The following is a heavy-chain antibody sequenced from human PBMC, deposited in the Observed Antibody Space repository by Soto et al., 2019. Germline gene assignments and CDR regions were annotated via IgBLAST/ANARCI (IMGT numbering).Heavy chain of an antibody. Sequence: PGGSLSLSCAASGFTFSSYSMNWVRQAPGKGLEWVSYISSSSSTIYYADSVKGRFTISRDNAKNSLYLQMNSLRAEDTAVYYCAKRGSGSQFDYWGQGTLVTVSS. CDR1: GFTFSSYS. CDR3: AKRGSGSQFDY. V-gene: IGHV3-48*01. CDR2: ISSSSSTI. J-gene: IGHJ4*02. D-gene: IGHD1-26*01.